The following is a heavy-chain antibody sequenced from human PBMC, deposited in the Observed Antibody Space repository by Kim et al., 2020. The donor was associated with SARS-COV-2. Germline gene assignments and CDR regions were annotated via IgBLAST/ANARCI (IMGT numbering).Heavy chain of an antibody. CDR1: GFTFSSYW. Sequence: GGSLRLSCAASGFTFSSYWMSWVRQAPGKGLEWVANIKQDGSEKYYVDSVKGRFTISRDNAKNSLYLQMNSLRAEDTAVYYCARDAWCGSGSCKIGMDYYYYGMDVWGQGTTVTVSS. CDR2: IKQDGSEK. CDR3: ARDAWCGSGSCKIGMDYYYYGMDV. D-gene: IGHD3-10*01. V-gene: IGHV3-7*01. J-gene: IGHJ6*02.